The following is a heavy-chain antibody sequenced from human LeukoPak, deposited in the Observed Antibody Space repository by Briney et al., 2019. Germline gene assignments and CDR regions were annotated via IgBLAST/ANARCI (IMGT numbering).Heavy chain of an antibody. CDR1: GGTFSSFA. CDR3: ASATLMGGWSITAYYFDY. D-gene: IGHD6-19*01. CDR2: IIPIFGTA. V-gene: IGHV1-69*01. Sequence: ASVKVSCEASGGTFSSFAFSWVRQAPGQGLEWMGGIIPIFGTANSAQKFQGRVTITADESTSTAYMELRSLRSDDTAVYYCASATLMGGWSITAYYFDYWGQGTLVTVSS. J-gene: IGHJ4*02.